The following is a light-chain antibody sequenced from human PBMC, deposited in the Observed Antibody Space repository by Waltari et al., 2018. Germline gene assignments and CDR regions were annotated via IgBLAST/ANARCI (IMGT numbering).Light chain of an antibody. V-gene: IGLV2-14*01. CDR1: TSDVGVYNY. CDR3: SSFTSSSTWV. J-gene: IGLJ3*02. CDR2: DVS. Sequence: QSALTQPASMSGSPGQSITISCTGTTSDVGVYNYVSWYQQHPGKAPKLMIYDVSNRPSGVSNRFSGSKSGNTASLTISGLQAEDEADYYCSSFTSSSTWVFGGGTKLTVL.